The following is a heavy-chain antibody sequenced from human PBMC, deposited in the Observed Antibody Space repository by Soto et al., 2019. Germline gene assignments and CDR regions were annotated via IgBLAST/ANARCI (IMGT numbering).Heavy chain of an antibody. V-gene: IGHV3-33*01. CDR1: GFTFSSYG. Sequence: PVGSLRLSCAASGFTFSSYGMHWVRQAPGKGLEWVAVIWYDGSNKYYADSVKGRFTISRDNSKNTLYLQMNSLRAEDTAVYYCARAGRKDSSGYDGLDPWGQGTLVTVSS. CDR2: IWYDGSNK. D-gene: IGHD3-22*01. CDR3: ARAGRKDSSGYDGLDP. J-gene: IGHJ5*02.